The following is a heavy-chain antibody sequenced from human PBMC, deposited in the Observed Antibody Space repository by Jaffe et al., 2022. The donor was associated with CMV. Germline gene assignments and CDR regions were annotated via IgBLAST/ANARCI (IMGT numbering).Heavy chain of an antibody. CDR2: IYYSGST. J-gene: IGHJ6*03. V-gene: IGHV4-39*01. CDR3: ARLAVAAHEWYYYYYMDV. Sequence: QLQLQESGPGLVKPSETLSLTCTVSGGSISSSSYYWGWIRQPPGKGLEWIGSIYYSGSTYYNPSLKSRVTISVDTSKNQFSLKLSSVTAADTAVYYCARLAVAAHEWYYYYYMDVWGKGTTVTVSS. CDR1: GGSISSSSYY. D-gene: IGHD6-19*01.